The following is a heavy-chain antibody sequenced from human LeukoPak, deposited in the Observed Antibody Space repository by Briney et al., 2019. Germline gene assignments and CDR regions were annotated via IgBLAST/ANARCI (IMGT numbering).Heavy chain of an antibody. J-gene: IGHJ4*02. D-gene: IGHD6-19*01. V-gene: IGHV6-1*01. CDR2: TYYRSKWYN. Sequence: SQTLSLTCAISGDSVSSNSAAWNCIRPSPSRGLEWQGRTYYRSKWYNDYAVVVKSRITINPDTSKNQFSLQLNSVTPEDTAVYSCARGLGAGWDYWAQGTLVTVSS. CDR1: GDSVSSNSAA. CDR3: ARGLGAGWDY.